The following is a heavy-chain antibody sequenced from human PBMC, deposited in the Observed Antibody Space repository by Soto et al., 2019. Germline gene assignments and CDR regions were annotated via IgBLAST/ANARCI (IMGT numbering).Heavy chain of an antibody. J-gene: IGHJ6*02. Sequence: ASVKVSCKASGYTFTGYYIHWVRQTPGQGLEWMGWINPNSGDTNSTQKFRGWVTMTRDTSISTAYMELSRLRSDDTAVYYCATRLFWFGELSPYYYYGTDVWGQGTTVTDSS. CDR1: GYTFTGYY. V-gene: IGHV1-2*04. CDR3: ATRLFWFGELSPYYYYGTDV. D-gene: IGHD3-10*01. CDR2: INPNSGDT.